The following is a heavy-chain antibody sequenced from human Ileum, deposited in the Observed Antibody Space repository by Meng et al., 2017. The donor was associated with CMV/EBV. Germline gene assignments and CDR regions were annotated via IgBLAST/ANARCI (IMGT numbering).Heavy chain of an antibody. CDR3: VKHRGAAGLLAPYHQYGKDV. J-gene: IGHJ6*02. V-gene: IGHV3-23*01. CDR1: GLSLSSYF. CDR2: ISGSGGTS. D-gene: IGHD6-13*01. Sequence: GGSLRLSCAVSGLSLSSYFMNWVRQAPGKGLEWVSLISGSGGTSFYPESVKGRFTVSRDNSKNTLYLQLNSLRVEDTATYYCVKHRGAAGLLAPYHQYGKDVWGQGTAVTVSS.